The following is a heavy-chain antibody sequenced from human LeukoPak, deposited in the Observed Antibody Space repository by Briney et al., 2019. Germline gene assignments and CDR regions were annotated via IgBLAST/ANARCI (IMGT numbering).Heavy chain of an antibody. Sequence: ASVKVSCKTSGYTFTSFYMHWVRQAPGQGLEWMGIINLNGGSTKYAQKFQGRVTMTRDTSTSTVYIELSSLRSKDTAVYYCTRVYCSSSSCYNADYWGQGTLVTVSS. D-gene: IGHD2-2*02. CDR1: GYTFTSFY. CDR2: INLNGGST. V-gene: IGHV1-46*03. CDR3: TRVYCSSSSCYNADY. J-gene: IGHJ4*02.